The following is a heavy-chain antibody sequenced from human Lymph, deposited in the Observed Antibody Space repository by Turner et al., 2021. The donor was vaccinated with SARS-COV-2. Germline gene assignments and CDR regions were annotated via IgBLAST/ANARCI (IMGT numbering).Heavy chain of an antibody. D-gene: IGHD2-2*01. Sequence: EVQLVQSGAEVKKPGESLRISCKGSGYSFTSYWISWVRQMPGKGLEWMGRIDPSDSYTNYRPSFQGHVTISSDKSISTAYLQWSSLKASDTAMYYCARGDCSSTSCPKHYYYYGMDVWGQGTTVTVSS. CDR1: GYSFTSYW. V-gene: IGHV5-10-1*03. CDR2: IDPSDSYT. CDR3: ARGDCSSTSCPKHYYYYGMDV. J-gene: IGHJ6*02.